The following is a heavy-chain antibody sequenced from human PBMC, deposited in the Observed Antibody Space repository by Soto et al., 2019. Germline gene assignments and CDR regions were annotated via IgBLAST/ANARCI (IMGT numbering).Heavy chain of an antibody. V-gene: IGHV1-18*01. D-gene: IGHD4-17*01. J-gene: IGHJ4*02. CDR1: GYSFTSHG. CDR3: ARGGYGDYGRY. CDR2: ISAYNGHT. Sequence: QVQLVQSGAEVKKPGASVKVSCKASGYSFTSHGIDWVRQAPGQGLEWMGWISAYNGHTYYAQRLHGRVTMTTDTATSTATMELRSLRADDTALYYCARGGYGDYGRYWGQGTLVNVSS.